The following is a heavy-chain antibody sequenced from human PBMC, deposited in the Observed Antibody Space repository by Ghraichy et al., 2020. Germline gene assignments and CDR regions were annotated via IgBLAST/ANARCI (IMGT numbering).Heavy chain of an antibody. CDR1: GFPFSSSP. CDR3: ARGVNGMDV. D-gene: IGHD3-16*01. CDR2: ISSSTSRTTYI. Sequence: GVLNISCAASGFPFSSSPMNWVRQAPGKGLEWVSSISSSTSRTTYIFYVDSVKGRFTISRDNARNSLYLQMNSLTVEDTAVYYCARGVNGMDVWGQGTTVTVSS. J-gene: IGHJ6*02. V-gene: IGHV3-21*01.